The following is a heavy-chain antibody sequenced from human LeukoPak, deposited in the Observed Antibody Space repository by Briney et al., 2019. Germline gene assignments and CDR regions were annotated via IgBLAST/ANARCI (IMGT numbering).Heavy chain of an antibody. D-gene: IGHD3-10*02. V-gene: IGHV3-9*02. CDR2: ISWNSGSI. CDR1: GFTSDDYA. CDR3: AKDILGSGPHAMDV. J-gene: IGHJ6*02. Sequence: PGRSLRLSCAASGFTSDDYAMHWVRQAPGKGLEWVSGISWNSGSIGYADSVKGRFTISRDNAKNSLYLQMNSLRAEDTALYYCAKDILGSGPHAMDVWGQGTTVTVSS.